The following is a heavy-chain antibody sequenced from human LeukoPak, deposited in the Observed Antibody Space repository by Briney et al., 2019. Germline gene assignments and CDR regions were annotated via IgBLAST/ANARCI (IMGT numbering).Heavy chain of an antibody. CDR3: ASSYFSSTSCLDAFDI. CDR2: IYPGDSDT. D-gene: IGHD2-2*01. CDR1: GYSFSDYW. J-gene: IGHJ3*02. V-gene: IGHV5-51*01. Sequence: GESLKISCQTFGYSFSDYWIAWVRQLPGKGLEWMGIIYPGDSDTRYSPSFQGQVTISADKSISTAYLQWSSLKASDTAMYYCASSYFSSTSCLDAFDIWGQGTMVTVSS.